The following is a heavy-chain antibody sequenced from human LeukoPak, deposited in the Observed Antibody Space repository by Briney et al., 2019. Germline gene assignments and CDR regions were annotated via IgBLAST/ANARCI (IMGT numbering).Heavy chain of an antibody. CDR1: GYTFTSYG. J-gene: IGHJ6*03. D-gene: IGHD4-17*01. CDR2: ISAYNGNT. Sequence: ASVKVSCKASGYTFTSYGISWVRQAPGQGLEWMGWISAYNGNTNYAQKLQGRVTMTTDTSTSTAYRELRSLRSDDTAVYYCARSGPLRLLNYYYHYMDVWGKGTTVTVSS. CDR3: ARSGPLRLLNYYYHYMDV. V-gene: IGHV1-18*01.